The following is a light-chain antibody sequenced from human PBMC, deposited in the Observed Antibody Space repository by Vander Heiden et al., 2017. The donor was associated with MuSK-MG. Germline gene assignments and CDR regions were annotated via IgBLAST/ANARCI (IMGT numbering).Light chain of an antibody. CDR2: KDS. Sequence: SYDLTQPPSVSVSPGPTASITCSGENLGAKYACWCQQTTGQAPVLILYKDSKRPAGSPERFAGSNSGNTATLTISGTKDRDEADYYWQEWDSSTVVFGGGTKLTVL. V-gene: IGLV3-1*01. CDR3: QEWDSSTVV. CDR1: NLGAKY. J-gene: IGLJ2*01.